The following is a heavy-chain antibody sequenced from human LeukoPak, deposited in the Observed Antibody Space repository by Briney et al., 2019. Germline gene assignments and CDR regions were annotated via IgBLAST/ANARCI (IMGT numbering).Heavy chain of an antibody. D-gene: IGHD1-1*01. CDR2: INHSGST. CDR1: GGSFSGYY. J-gene: IGHJ4*02. Sequence: SETLSLTCAVYGGSFSGYYWSWIRQPPGKGLEWIGEINHSGSTNYNPSLTSRVTISVDTSKNQFSLKLSSVTAADTAVYYCARGGGPTGYYFDYWGQGALVTVSS. V-gene: IGHV4-34*01. CDR3: ARGGGPTGYYFDY.